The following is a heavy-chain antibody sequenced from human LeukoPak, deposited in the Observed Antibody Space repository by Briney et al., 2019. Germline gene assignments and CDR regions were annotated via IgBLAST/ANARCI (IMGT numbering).Heavy chain of an antibody. J-gene: IGHJ4*02. CDR1: GFTFSSYA. Sequence: GGSLRLSCAASGFTFSSYAMSWVRQAPGKGLEWVSAISGSGGSTYYPDSVEGRFTISRDNSKNTLYLQMNSLRAEDTAVYYCARRFDLLWFGELPEDDYWGQGTLVTVSS. CDR3: ARRFDLLWFGELPEDDY. V-gene: IGHV3-23*01. D-gene: IGHD3-10*01. CDR2: ISGSGGST.